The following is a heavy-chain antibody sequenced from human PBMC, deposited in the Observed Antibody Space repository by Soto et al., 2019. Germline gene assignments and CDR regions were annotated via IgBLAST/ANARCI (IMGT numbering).Heavy chain of an antibody. D-gene: IGHD5-12*01. CDR2: ISCSGGST. Sequence: GGSLRLSWAASGFTFSRYALSWAGKPAGKGLEWVSAISCSGGSTYYADPVKGRFSISRDNSKHTLYLQMNSLRAEDTAVYYRAKDENRATIYYCDCWGQGTRVTFSS. V-gene: IGHV3-23*01. J-gene: IGHJ4*02. CDR3: AKDENRATIYYCDC. CDR1: GFTFSRYA.